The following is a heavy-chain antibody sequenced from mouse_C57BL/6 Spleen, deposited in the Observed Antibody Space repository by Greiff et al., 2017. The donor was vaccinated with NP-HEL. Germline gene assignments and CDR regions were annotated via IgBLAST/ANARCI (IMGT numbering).Heavy chain of an antibody. V-gene: IGHV1-53*01. D-gene: IGHD2-3*01. J-gene: IGHJ3*01. CDR2: INPSNGGT. CDR3: ARGEFYDGYPAWFAY. CDR1: GYTFTSYW. Sequence: QVQLQQPGTELVKPGASVKLSCKASGYTFTSYWMHWVKQRPGQGLEWIGNINPSNGGTNYNEKFKSKATLTVDKSSSTAYMQLSSLTSEDSAVYYCARGEFYDGYPAWFAYWGQGTLVTVSA.